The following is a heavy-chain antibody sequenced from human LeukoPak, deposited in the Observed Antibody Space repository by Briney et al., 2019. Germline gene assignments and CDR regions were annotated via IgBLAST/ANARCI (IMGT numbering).Heavy chain of an antibody. J-gene: IGHJ4*02. Sequence: GGSLRLSCAASGFTFSTYWMNWVRQAPGKGLEWVANIKQDGSEKYYVDSVKGRFTISRDNAKNSLYLQMNSLRAEDTAVYYCAKAPGEMATISIDYWGQGTLVTVSS. D-gene: IGHD5-24*01. CDR3: AKAPGEMATISIDY. V-gene: IGHV3-7*05. CDR1: GFTFSTYW. CDR2: IKQDGSEK.